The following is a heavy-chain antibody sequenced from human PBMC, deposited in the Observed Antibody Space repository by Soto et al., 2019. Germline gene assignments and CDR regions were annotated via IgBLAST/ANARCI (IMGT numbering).Heavy chain of an antibody. CDR3: ARPSGYDNYYDMDV. J-gene: IGHJ6*02. CDR1: GYSFTSYW. CDR2: IYPGDSDT. Sequence: GESLKISCKVSGYSFTSYWIGWVRQMPGKGLEWMGIIYPGDSDTRYRPSFQGQVTISADKSISSAYLQRSSLTASDTAMYYCARPSGYDNYYDMDVWGQGTTVTVSS. V-gene: IGHV5-51*01. D-gene: IGHD5-12*01.